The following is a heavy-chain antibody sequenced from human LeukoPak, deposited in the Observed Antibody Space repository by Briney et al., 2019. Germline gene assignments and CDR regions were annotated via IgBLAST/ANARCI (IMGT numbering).Heavy chain of an antibody. Sequence: ASVKVSCKACGHTFTSYDINWVRQATGQGLEWMGWMNPNSGNTGYAQKFQGRVTMTRNTSISTAYMELSSLRSEDTAAYYCAVTGYYYYYCYYMDVWGKGTTVTVSS. CDR1: GHTFTSYD. V-gene: IGHV1-8*01. J-gene: IGHJ6*03. D-gene: IGHD3-9*01. CDR3: AVTGYYYYYCYYMDV. CDR2: MNPNSGNT.